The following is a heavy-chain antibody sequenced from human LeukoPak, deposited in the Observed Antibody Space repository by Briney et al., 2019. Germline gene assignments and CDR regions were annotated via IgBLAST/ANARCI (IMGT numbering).Heavy chain of an antibody. CDR2: TYYRSKWYN. CDR1: GDSVSSNSAA. Sequence: PSQTLSLTCAISGDSVSSNSAAWNWIRQSPSRGLEWLGRTYYRSKWYNDYAVSVKSRITINPDTSKNQFSLQLNSVTPEDTAVYYCARDRDQNYYGSGSYYRSLPFEYYYMDVWGKGTTVTVSS. CDR3: ARDRDQNYYGSGSYYRSLPFEYYYMDV. D-gene: IGHD3-10*01. V-gene: IGHV6-1*01. J-gene: IGHJ6*03.